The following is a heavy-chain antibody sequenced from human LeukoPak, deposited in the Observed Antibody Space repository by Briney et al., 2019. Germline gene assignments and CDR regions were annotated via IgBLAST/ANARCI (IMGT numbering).Heavy chain of an antibody. D-gene: IGHD2-15*01. J-gene: IGHJ4*02. Sequence: SETLSLTCTVSGGSISSSSYYWGWIRQPPGKGLEWIGGIYYSGSTYYNPSLKSRVTISVDTSKNQFSLKLSSVTAADTAVYYCARRGYFDSWGQGTLVTVSS. CDR2: IYYSGST. CDR1: GGSISSSSYY. V-gene: IGHV4-39*01. CDR3: ARRGYFDS.